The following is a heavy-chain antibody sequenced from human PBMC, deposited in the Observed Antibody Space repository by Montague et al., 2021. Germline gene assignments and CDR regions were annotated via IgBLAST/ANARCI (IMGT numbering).Heavy chain of an antibody. D-gene: IGHD2-21*01. CDR2: IKQDGSDK. Sequence: SLLLSFAASGFTFSNYGMSWVRQAPGKGLEWVANIKQDGSDKHYVDSVKGRFTISRDNSKNTLYLQMNSLRAEDTAVYFCARDQGPGYCGGDCDVGFDYWGQGTLVTVSS. J-gene: IGHJ4*02. CDR3: ARDQGPGYCGGDCDVGFDY. V-gene: IGHV3-7*01. CDR1: GFTFSNYG.